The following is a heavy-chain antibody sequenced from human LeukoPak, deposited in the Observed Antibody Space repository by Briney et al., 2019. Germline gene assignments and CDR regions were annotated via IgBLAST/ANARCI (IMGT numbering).Heavy chain of an antibody. CDR2: ITQGGSDK. V-gene: IGHV3-7*01. Sequence: GGSLRLSCEASGFTLSNRWMTWVRLAPGKGLEWVATITQGGSDKFYVDSVKGRFTISGDNAKNSLYLQMNSLRAEDTAVYYCARDPFELWGQGTLVTVSS. J-gene: IGHJ4*02. D-gene: IGHD1-26*01. CDR1: GFTLSNRW. CDR3: ARDPFEL.